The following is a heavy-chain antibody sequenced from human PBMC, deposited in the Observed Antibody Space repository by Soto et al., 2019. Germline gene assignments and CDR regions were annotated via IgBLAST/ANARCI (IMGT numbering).Heavy chain of an antibody. CDR2: ISYDGSNK. D-gene: IGHD6-19*01. V-gene: IGHV3-30-3*01. CDR3: ARVGAGGWSYWYFDL. CDR1: GFTFSSYA. J-gene: IGHJ2*01. Sequence: QVQLVESGGGVVQPGRSLRLSCAASGFTFSSYAMHWVRQAPGKGLEWVAVISYDGSNKYYADSVKGRFTISRDNSKNTLYLQMNSLRAEDTAVYYWARVGAGGWSYWYFDLWGRGTLVTVSS.